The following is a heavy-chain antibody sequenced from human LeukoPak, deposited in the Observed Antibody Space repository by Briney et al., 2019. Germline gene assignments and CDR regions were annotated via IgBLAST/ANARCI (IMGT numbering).Heavy chain of an antibody. Sequence: GGSLRLSCAASAFTFSSYAMSWVRQAPGKGLEWVSAISGSGGSTYYADSVKGRFTISRDNSKNTLYLQMNRLRAGDTAVYYCAKVADYYDSSGYYYWGQGTLVTVSS. CDR1: AFTFSSYA. CDR2: ISGSGGST. D-gene: IGHD3-22*01. V-gene: IGHV3-23*01. CDR3: AKVADYYDSSGYYY. J-gene: IGHJ4*02.